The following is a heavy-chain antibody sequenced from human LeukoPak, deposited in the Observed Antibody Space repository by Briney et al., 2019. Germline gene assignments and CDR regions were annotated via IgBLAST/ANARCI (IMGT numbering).Heavy chain of an antibody. Sequence: ASVKVSCKASGYTFTGYYMHWVRQAPGQGLEWMGWINPNSGGTNYAQKFQGRVTVTRDTSISTAYMELSRLRSDDTAVYYCARELEGYCSGGSCYDPDAFDIWGQGTMVTVSS. CDR3: ARELEGYCSGGSCYDPDAFDI. CDR2: INPNSGGT. CDR1: GYTFTGYY. J-gene: IGHJ3*02. V-gene: IGHV1-2*02. D-gene: IGHD2-15*01.